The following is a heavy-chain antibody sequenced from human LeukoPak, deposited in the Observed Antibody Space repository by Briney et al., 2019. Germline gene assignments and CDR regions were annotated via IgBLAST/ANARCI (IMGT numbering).Heavy chain of an antibody. CDR3: ARDGRRYCTGGSCNDAFDI. CDR1: GYTFTGDY. D-gene: IGHD2-15*01. Sequence: GASVKVSCKASGYTFTGDYMHWVRQAPGQGPEWMGWINPNNGDTNYAQKFQGRVTMTRDTAISTAYMDLSSLRYDDTAVYYCARDGRRYCTGGSCNDAFDIWGQGTMVTVSS. J-gene: IGHJ3*02. CDR2: INPNNGDT. V-gene: IGHV1-2*02.